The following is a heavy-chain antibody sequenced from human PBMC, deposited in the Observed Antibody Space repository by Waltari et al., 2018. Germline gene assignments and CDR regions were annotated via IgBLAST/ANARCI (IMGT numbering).Heavy chain of an antibody. CDR1: GGSFSGYY. V-gene: IGHV4-34*01. Sequence: QVQLQQWGAGLLKPSETLSLTCAVYGGSFSGYYWSWIRQPPGKGLEWIGEISHSESTNYNPSLKSRVTISVDTSKNQFSLKLSSVTAADTAVYYCARPTVTYYYYYYGLDVWGQGTTVTVSS. CDR3: ARPTVTYYYYYYGLDV. J-gene: IGHJ6*02. D-gene: IGHD4-17*01. CDR2: ISHSEST.